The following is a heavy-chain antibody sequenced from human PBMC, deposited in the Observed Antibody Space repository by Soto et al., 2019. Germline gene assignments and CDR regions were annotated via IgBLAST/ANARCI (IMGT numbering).Heavy chain of an antibody. V-gene: IGHV1-24*01. D-gene: IGHD2-2*01. CDR1: GDTLTELS. Sequence: GASVKVSCTVSGDTLTELSMHWVRQAPGKGLEWMGGFDPEDGETIYAQKFQGRVTMTEDTSTDTAYMELSSLRSEDTAVYYCATAPLIVVVPAAMFSWFDPWGQGTLVTVSS. CDR2: FDPEDGET. J-gene: IGHJ5*02. CDR3: ATAPLIVVVPAAMFSWFDP.